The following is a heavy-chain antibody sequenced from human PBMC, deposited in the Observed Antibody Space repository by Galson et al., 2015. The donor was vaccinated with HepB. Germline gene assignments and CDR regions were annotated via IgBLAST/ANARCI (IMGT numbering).Heavy chain of an antibody. D-gene: IGHD2-15*01. CDR2: ISYDGSNK. V-gene: IGHV3-30*18. Sequence: SLRLSCAASGFTFSSYGMHWVRQAPGKGLEWVAVISYDGSNKYYADSVKGRFTISRDNSKNTLFLQMNSLRADDTAVYYCAKGVYCRGGACYPDYWGQGTLVTVSS. CDR1: GFTFSSYG. CDR3: AKGVYCRGGACYPDY. J-gene: IGHJ4*02.